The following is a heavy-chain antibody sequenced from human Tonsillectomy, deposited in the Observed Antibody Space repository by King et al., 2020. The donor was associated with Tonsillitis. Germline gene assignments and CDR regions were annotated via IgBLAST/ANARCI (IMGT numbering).Heavy chain of an antibody. D-gene: IGHD2-21*01. V-gene: IGHV3-30*18. CDR1: GFTFSSYG. Sequence: VQLVESGGGVVQPGRSLRLSCAASGFTFSSYGMHWVRQAPGKGLEWVAVISYDGSNKYYADSGKGRFTISRDNSKNTLYLQMNSLRAEDTAVYYCAKEWHIVVITARPPFDYWGQGTLVTVSS. J-gene: IGHJ4*02. CDR3: AKEWHIVVITARPPFDY. CDR2: ISYDGSNK.